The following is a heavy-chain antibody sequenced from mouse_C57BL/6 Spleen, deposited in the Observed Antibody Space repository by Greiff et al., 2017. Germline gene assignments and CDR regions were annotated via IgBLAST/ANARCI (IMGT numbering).Heavy chain of an antibody. CDR2: IYPRSGNT. J-gene: IGHJ1*03. CDR1: GYTFTSYG. CDR3: ATGDYGSSYRYFDV. V-gene: IGHV1-81*01. Sequence: QVQLQQSGAELARPGASVKLSCKASGYTFTSYGISWVKQRTGQGLEWIGEIYPRSGNTYYNEKFKGKATLTADKSSSTAYMELRSLTSEDSAVYFCATGDYGSSYRYFDVWGTGTTVTVSS. D-gene: IGHD1-1*01.